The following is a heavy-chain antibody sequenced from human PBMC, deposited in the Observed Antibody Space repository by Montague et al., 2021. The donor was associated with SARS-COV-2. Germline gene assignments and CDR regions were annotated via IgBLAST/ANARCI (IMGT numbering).Heavy chain of an antibody. CDR3: AKGQKIQWLVFNSAPDWFDP. V-gene: IGHV3-9*01. J-gene: IGHJ5*01. CDR2: IGWRSGSI. Sequence: SLRLSCAASGFTFDDYVMHWVRRAPGEGLEWVSGIGWRSGSIGYADSVKGRFTISRDNAKNSLYLQMNSLRAEDTALYHCAKGQKIQWLVFNSAPDWFDPWGQGTLVTVSS. D-gene: IGHD5-12*01. CDR1: GFTFDDYV.